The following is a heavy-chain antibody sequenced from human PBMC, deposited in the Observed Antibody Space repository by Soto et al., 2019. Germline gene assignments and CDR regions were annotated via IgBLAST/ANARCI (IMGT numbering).Heavy chain of an antibody. CDR1: GFTFSSYD. D-gene: IGHD2-15*01. CDR3: VKEVDAWKDGYFDI. CDR2: ISGSGGSA. J-gene: IGHJ3*02. Sequence: PGGSLRLSCAASGFTFSSYDMSWVRQAPGKGLEWVSGISGSGGSAYYADSVKGRFTISRDNSKNTLYVQMNSLRSEDTAIYYCVKEVDAWKDGYFDIWGQGTLVTVSS. V-gene: IGHV3-23*01.